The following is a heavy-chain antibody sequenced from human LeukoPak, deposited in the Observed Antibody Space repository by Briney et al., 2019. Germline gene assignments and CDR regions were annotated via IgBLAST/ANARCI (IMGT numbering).Heavy chain of an antibody. CDR2: IGGSGGST. J-gene: IGHJ4*02. CDR1: GITFSSYV. D-gene: IGHD3-22*01. CDR3: ARDPPYYYDSSGYTYSDY. V-gene: IGHV3-23*01. Sequence: GGSLRLSCAASGITFSSYVMSWVRQAPGKGLEWVSAIGGSGGSTYYADSVKGRFAISRDNSKNTLYLQMNSLRAEDTAVYYCARDPPYYYDSSGYTYSDYWGQGTLVTVSS.